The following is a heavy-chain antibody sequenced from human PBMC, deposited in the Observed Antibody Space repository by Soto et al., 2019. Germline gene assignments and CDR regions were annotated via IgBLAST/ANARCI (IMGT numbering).Heavy chain of an antibody. V-gene: IGHV3-64D*09. CDR2: ISSNGGST. CDR1: GFTFSSYA. J-gene: IGHJ4*02. Sequence: WGSLRLSCSASGFTFSSYAMHWVRQAPGKGLEYVSAISSNGGSTYYADSVKGRFTISRDNSKNTLYLQMSSLRAEDTAVYYCVKGYYDSSGYYSYYFDYWGQGTLVTVSS. D-gene: IGHD3-22*01. CDR3: VKGYYDSSGYYSYYFDY.